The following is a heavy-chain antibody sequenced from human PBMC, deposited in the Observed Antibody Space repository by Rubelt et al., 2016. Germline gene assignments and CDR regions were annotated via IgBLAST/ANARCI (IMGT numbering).Heavy chain of an antibody. D-gene: IGHD6-19*01. CDR2: INHSGYT. V-gene: IGHV4-34*01. CDR1: DGSFSGYY. CDR3: ARGRMPDGWYPYCFDY. J-gene: IGHJ4*02. Sequence: QVQLHQWGAGLLKPSATLSLTCAVYDGSFSGYYWNWIRQPPGEGLEWIGDINHSGYTNYNPSLGSRVTISVDTSKNQFSLRLSSGTAADTAVDYCARGRMPDGWYPYCFDYWGQGILVTVS.